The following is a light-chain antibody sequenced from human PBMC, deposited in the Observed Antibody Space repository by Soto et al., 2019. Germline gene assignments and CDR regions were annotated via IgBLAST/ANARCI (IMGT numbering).Light chain of an antibody. V-gene: IGKV1-5*03. CDR3: QQYETYSGT. CDR2: RAS. CDR1: QIINTW. Sequence: DIQMTQSPSSLSASVGDRVTITCRASQIINTWLAWYQQKPGKAPKLVIYRASNLVNGVPSRFSGRGSGTEFTLTISSLQPDDFSIYYCQQYETYSGTFGPGTKVDL. J-gene: IGKJ3*01.